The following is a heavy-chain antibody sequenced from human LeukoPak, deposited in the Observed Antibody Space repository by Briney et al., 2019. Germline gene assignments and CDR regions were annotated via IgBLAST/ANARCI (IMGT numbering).Heavy chain of an antibody. CDR2: IYYSGST. V-gene: IGHV4-59*01. CDR3: ARARGMVPQYFQH. Sequence: PSETLSLTCTVSGGSISSYYWSWIRQPPGKGLEWIGYIYYSGSTNYNPSLKSRVTISVDTSKNQFSLKLSSVTAADTAVYYCARARGMVPQYFQHWGQGTLVTVSS. D-gene: IGHD3-10*01. CDR1: GGSISSYY. J-gene: IGHJ1*01.